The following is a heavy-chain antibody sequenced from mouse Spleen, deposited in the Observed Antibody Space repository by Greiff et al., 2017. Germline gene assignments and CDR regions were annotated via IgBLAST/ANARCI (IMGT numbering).Heavy chain of an antibody. D-gene: IGHD1-1*01. CDR2: IDPANGNT. Sequence: EVQLQQSGAELVKPGASVKLSCTASGFNIKDTYMHWVKQRPEQGLEWIGRIDPANGNTKYDPKFQGKATITADTSSSTAYMHLSSLTSEDSAVYYCTREGDYYGSSYFDYWGQGTTLTVSS. CDR1: GFNIKDTY. V-gene: IGHV14-3*02. J-gene: IGHJ2*01. CDR3: TREGDYYGSSYFDY.